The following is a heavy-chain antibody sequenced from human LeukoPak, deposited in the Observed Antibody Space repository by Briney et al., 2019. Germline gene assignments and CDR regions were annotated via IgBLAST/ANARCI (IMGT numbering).Heavy chain of an antibody. CDR1: GYSISSGYY. V-gene: IGHV4-38-2*01. Sequence: SETLSLTCAVSGYSISSGYYWGWTRQPPGKGLEWIGSIYHSGSTYHNPSLKSRVTISVDTSKNQFSLRLSSVTAADTAVYYCARLDGSYRLGAFDIWGQGTMVTVSS. D-gene: IGHD1-26*01. CDR2: IYHSGST. J-gene: IGHJ3*02. CDR3: ARLDGSYRLGAFDI.